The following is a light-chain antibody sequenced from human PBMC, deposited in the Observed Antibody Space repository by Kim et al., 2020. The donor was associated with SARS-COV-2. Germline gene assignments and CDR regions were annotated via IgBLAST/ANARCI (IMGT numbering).Light chain of an antibody. CDR1: SGSIASNY. J-gene: IGLJ3*02. CDR3: QSYDSNNQGV. V-gene: IGLV6-57*02. Sequence: NFMLTQPHSVSESPGKTVTISCTGSSGSIASNYVQWYQQRPGSAPTTVIYEDNQRPSVVPDRFSGSIDSSSNSASLTISGLKTEDEADYYCQSYDSNNQGVFGGGTQLTVL. CDR2: EDN.